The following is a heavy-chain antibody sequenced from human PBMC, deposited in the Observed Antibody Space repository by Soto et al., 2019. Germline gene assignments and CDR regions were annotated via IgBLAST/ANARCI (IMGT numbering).Heavy chain of an antibody. CDR1: GYTFTRYY. J-gene: IGHJ6*02. Sequence: GSSVQVSCKASGYTFTRYYINWVRQATGQGLEWMGWMNPNSGNTGYAQKFQGRVTMTRNTSISTAYMELSSLRSEDPAGYYCAAVRRETAPKLYFYDVMDSWSQGTEVTVPS. CDR3: AAVRRETAPKLYFYDVMDS. V-gene: IGHV1-8*01. D-gene: IGHD1-26*01. CDR2: MNPNSGNT.